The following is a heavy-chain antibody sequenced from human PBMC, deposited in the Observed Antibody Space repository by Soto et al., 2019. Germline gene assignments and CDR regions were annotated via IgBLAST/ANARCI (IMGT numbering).Heavy chain of an antibody. Sequence: GESLKISCAASGFTFSSYSMNWVRQAPGKGLEWVSSISSSSSYIYYADSVKGRFTISRDNAKNSLYLQMNSLRAEDTAVYYCARDGRSSGFNWFDPWGQGTLVTVSS. D-gene: IGHD6-19*01. CDR2: ISSSSSYI. V-gene: IGHV3-21*01. CDR3: ARDGRSSGFNWFDP. CDR1: GFTFSSYS. J-gene: IGHJ5*02.